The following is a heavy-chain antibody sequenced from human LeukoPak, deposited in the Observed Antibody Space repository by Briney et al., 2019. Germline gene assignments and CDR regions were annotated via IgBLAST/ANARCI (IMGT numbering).Heavy chain of an antibody. CDR3: ARVGYSSSSNFDY. CDR1: GFTFNSYW. J-gene: IGHJ4*02. D-gene: IGHD6-13*01. Sequence: PGGSLRLSCVASGFTFNSYWMSWVRQAPGKGLEWVANIKPDGSEEYYVDSVKDRFTISRDNAKNSLYPQMNSLRAEDTAVYYCARVGYSSSSNFDYWGQGTLVTVSS. V-gene: IGHV3-7*01. CDR2: IKPDGSEE.